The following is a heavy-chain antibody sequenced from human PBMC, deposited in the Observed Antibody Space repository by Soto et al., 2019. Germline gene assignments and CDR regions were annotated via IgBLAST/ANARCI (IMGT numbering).Heavy chain of an antibody. CDR1: GFTFSSYA. CDR2: TSGSGGST. J-gene: IGHJ4*02. Sequence: GGSLRLSCAASGFTFSSYARSWVRQAPGKGLEWVSATSGSGGSTYYADSVKGRFTISRDNSKNTLYLQMNSLRAEDTAVYYCAKDPIEVAGTGYWGQGTLVTVSS. CDR3: AKDPIEVAGTGY. V-gene: IGHV3-23*01. D-gene: IGHD6-19*01.